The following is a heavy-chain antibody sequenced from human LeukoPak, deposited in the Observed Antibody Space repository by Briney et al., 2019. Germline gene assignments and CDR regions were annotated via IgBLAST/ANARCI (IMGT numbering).Heavy chain of an antibody. J-gene: IGHJ6*03. CDR2: IYYRGST. D-gene: IGHD2-8*01. Sequence: SDTLSLTCTVSGRPISSSSYHWGWIRKPPAKGLEWFGSIYYRGSTYYNPSLKSRVTISVDTSKNQFSLKLSSVAAADTAVYYCARAVHYCANGVCQYYYYMDVWGKGTTVTVSS. CDR3: ARAVHYCANGVCQYYYYMDV. V-gene: IGHV4-39*07. CDR1: GRPISSSSYH.